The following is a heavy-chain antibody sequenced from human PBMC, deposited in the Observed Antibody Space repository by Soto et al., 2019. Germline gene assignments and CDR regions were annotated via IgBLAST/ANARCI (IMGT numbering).Heavy chain of an antibody. CDR2: ISLYSDGT. CDR1: GYTFSNYG. V-gene: IGHV1-18*01. D-gene: IGHD2-2*01. J-gene: IGHJ5*02. Sequence: ASVKVSCKTSGYTFSNYGITCVRQAPAQPLEWLGWISLYSDGTNYAQKFQGRVSMTTDTSTTTAYMELRSLRSDDTAVYYCARVVPGAEAWFGPWGQGTLVTVSS. CDR3: ARVVPGAEAWFGP.